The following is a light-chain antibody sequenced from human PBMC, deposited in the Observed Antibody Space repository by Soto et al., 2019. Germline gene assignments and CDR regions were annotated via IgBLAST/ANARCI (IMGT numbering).Light chain of an antibody. J-gene: IGKJ4*02. CDR3: KQYRRPPPLS. CDR2: GVS. Sequence: EMVLTQSPGILSLSPEEIATLSCSASLSVTSNFLAWDQQKPGQAPRLLIYGVSSRATGIPDRFSGSGAGTDFALTISRLQPEDFALYRCKQYRRPPPLSLGGGTKV. CDR1: LSVTSNF. V-gene: IGKV3-20*01.